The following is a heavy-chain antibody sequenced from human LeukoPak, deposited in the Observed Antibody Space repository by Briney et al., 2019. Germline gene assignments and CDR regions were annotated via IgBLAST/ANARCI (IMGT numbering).Heavy chain of an antibody. CDR1: GYTFTSYA. D-gene: IGHD6-13*01. V-gene: IGHV7-4-1*02. CDR3: ARCIAAAGTGCWFDP. CDR2: INTNTGNP. Sequence: ASVKVSCKASGYTFTSYAMNWVRQAPGQWLEWMGWINTNTGNPTYAQGFTGRFVFSLDTSVSTAYLQISSLKAEDTAVYYCARCIAAAGTGCWFDPWGQGTLVTVSS. J-gene: IGHJ5*02.